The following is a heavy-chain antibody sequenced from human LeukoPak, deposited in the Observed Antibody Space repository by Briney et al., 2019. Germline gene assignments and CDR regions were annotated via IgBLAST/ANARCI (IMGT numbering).Heavy chain of an antibody. CDR1: GYTFTSYG. Sequence: GASVKVSCKASGYTFTSYGISWVRQAPGQGLEWMGWISAYNGNTNYAQKLQGRVTMTTDTSTSTAYMELSSLRSEDTAVYYCARGQRKKGYCGSTSCYYWFDPWGQGTLVTVSS. CDR2: ISAYNGNT. V-gene: IGHV1-18*01. J-gene: IGHJ5*02. D-gene: IGHD2-2*01. CDR3: ARGQRKKGYCGSTSCYYWFDP.